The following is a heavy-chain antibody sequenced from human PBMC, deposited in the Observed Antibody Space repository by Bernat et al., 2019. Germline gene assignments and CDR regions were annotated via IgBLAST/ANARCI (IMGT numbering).Heavy chain of an antibody. CDR1: GGSISSGSYY. V-gene: IGHV4-61*02. D-gene: IGHD3-3*01. Sequence: QVQLQESGPGLVKPSQTLSLTCTVSGGSISSGSYYWSWIRQPAGKGLEWIGRIYTSGSTNYNPSLKSRVTISVDTSKNQFSLKLSSVTAADTAVYYCARVIPLRFLAKFDPWGQETLVTVSS. J-gene: IGHJ5*02. CDR3: ARVIPLRFLAKFDP. CDR2: IYTSGST.